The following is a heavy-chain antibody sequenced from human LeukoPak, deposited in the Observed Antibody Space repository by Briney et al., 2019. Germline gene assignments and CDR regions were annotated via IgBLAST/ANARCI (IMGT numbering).Heavy chain of an antibody. D-gene: IGHD1-14*01. J-gene: IGHJ4*02. CDR2: ISGSGGST. CDR1: GFTFSSYA. CDR3: AKKEYNRNSGNLDY. V-gene: IGHV3-23*01. Sequence: GGSLRLSCAASGFTFSSYAMSWVRQAPGKGLEWVSAISGSGGSTYYADSVKGRFTISRDNSKNTMYLQMNSLRAEDTAVYYCAKKEYNRNSGNLDYWGQGTLVTVSS.